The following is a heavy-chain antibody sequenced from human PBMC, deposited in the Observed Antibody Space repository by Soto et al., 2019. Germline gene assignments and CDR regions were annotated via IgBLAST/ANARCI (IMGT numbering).Heavy chain of an antibody. CDR3: VRAMIVVVYGTDV. CDR2: INSDGINT. V-gene: IGHV3-74*01. D-gene: IGHD3-22*01. Sequence: PGGSLRLSCAASGFTFSSYWMHWVRQVPGKGPVWVSRINSDGINTYYAESVKGRFTISRDNAKNTLYLQMNSLRAEDTAVYYCVRAMIVVVYGTDVWGQGTTVTVSS. CDR1: GFTFSSYW. J-gene: IGHJ6*02.